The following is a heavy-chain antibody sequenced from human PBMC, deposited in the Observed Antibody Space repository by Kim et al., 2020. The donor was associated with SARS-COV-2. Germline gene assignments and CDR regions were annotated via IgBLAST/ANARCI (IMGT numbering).Heavy chain of an antibody. D-gene: IGHD6-19*01. Sequence: GGSLRLSCAASGFAFSGSAVHWVRQASGKGLEWVGRIRSKANNYGTAYAASLKGKFTISSDDSENTAYLQMSSPKTDDTAVYYCMQWLETYSMDVWGQGT. V-gene: IGHV3-73*01. J-gene: IGHJ6*02. CDR3: MQWLETYSMDV. CDR2: IRSKANNYGT. CDR1: GFAFSGSA.